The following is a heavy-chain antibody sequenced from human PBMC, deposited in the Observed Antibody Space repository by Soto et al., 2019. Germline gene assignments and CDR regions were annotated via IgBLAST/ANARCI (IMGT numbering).Heavy chain of an antibody. CDR1: GFTFSSYS. V-gene: IGHV3-21*01. D-gene: IGHD5-18*01. CDR3: ARESGYSYGYSAYYYGMDV. Sequence: EVQLVESGGGLVKPGGSLRLSCAASGFTFSSYSKNWVRQAPGKGLEWVSSISSSSSYIYYADSVKGRFTIYRDKHKNSLYLQMNSLRAEDTAVYYCARESGYSYGYSAYYYGMDVWGQGTTVTVSS. CDR2: ISSSSSYI. J-gene: IGHJ6*02.